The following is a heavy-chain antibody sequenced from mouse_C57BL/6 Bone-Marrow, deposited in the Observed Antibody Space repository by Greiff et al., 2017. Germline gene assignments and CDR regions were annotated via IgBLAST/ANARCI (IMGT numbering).Heavy chain of an antibody. V-gene: IGHV1-53*01. CDR3: ARSGGGLLRWYFDV. D-gene: IGHD2-3*01. CDR1: GYTFTSYW. Sequence: QVQLQQPGTELVKPGASVKLSCKASGYTFTSYWMHWVKQRPGQGLEWIGNINPSNGGTNYNEKFKSKDTLTVDKSSSTAYMQLSSLTSEDSAVSYCARSGGGLLRWYFDVWGTGTTVTVSS. J-gene: IGHJ1*03. CDR2: INPSNGGT.